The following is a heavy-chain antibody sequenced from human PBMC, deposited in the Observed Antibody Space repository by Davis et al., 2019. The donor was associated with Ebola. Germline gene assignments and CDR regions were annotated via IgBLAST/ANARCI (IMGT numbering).Heavy chain of an antibody. CDR2: IYYSGST. J-gene: IGHJ4*02. Sequence: PSETLSLTCTVSGGSISSYYWSWIRQPPGKGLEWIGYIYYSGSTNYNPSLKSRVPITVDTSKNQFSLKLSSVTAADTAVYYCARELGYCTGGVCDREGYFDYWGQGTLVTVSS. D-gene: IGHD2-8*02. V-gene: IGHV4-59*01. CDR1: GGSISSYY. CDR3: ARELGYCTGGVCDREGYFDY.